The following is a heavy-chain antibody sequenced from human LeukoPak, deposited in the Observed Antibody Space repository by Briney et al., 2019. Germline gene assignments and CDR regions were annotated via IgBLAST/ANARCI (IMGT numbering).Heavy chain of an antibody. Sequence: ASVKVSCKASGYTFTGYYMHWVRQAPGQGLEWMGRINPNSGGTNYAQKFQGRVTMTRDTSISTAYMELSRLRSDDTAVYYCARVSCSGGSCLIDYWGQGTLVTVSS. CDR2: INPNSGGT. D-gene: IGHD2-15*01. CDR1: GYTFTGYY. CDR3: ARVSCSGGSCLIDY. V-gene: IGHV1-2*06. J-gene: IGHJ4*02.